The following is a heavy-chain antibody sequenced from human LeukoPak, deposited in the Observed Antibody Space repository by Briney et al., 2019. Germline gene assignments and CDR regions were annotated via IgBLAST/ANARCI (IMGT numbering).Heavy chain of an antibody. D-gene: IGHD2-2*01. J-gene: IGHJ4*02. CDR2: ISGSGGST. CDR3: AKDPVVVVPAAMRVWGGFDY. V-gene: IGHV3-23*01. Sequence: PGGSLRLSCAASGFTFSSYAMSWVRQAPGKGLEWVSAISGSGGSTYYADSVKGRFTISRDNSKNTLYLQMNSLRAEDTAVYYCAKDPVVVVPAAMRVWGGFDYWGQGTLVTVSS. CDR1: GFTFSSYA.